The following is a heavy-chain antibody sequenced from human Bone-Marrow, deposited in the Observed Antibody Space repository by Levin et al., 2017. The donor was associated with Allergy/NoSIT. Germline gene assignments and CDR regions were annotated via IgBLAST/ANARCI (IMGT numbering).Heavy chain of an antibody. Sequence: LSLTCAASGFTFSDYYMSWIRQAPGKGLEWVSYISSSSSYTNYADSVKGRFTISRDNAKNSLYLQMNSLRAEDTAVYYCARSPPYCSGGSCYLHAFDIWGQGTMVTVSS. CDR3: ARSPPYCSGGSCYLHAFDI. D-gene: IGHD2-15*01. CDR1: GFTFSDYY. CDR2: ISSSSSYT. V-gene: IGHV3-11*03. J-gene: IGHJ3*02.